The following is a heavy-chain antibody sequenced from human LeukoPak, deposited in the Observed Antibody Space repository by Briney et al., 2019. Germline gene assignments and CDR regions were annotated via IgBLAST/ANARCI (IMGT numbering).Heavy chain of an antibody. V-gene: IGHV1-2*02. CDR3: ARGGAYYYDSSGYEY. CDR1: GYTFTGYY. CDR2: INPNSGGT. Sequence: ASVKVSCKASGYTFTGYYMDWVRQAPGQGLEWMGWINPNSGGTNYAQKFQGRVTMTRDTSISTAYMELSRLRSDDTAVYYCARGGAYYYDSSGYEYWGQGTLVTVSS. D-gene: IGHD3-22*01. J-gene: IGHJ4*02.